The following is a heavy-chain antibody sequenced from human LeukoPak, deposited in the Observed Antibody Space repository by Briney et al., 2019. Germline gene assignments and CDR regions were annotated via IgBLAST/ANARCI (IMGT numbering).Heavy chain of an antibody. CDR3: ARSYYFSH. J-gene: IGHJ4*02. CDR1: GGSISSYY. CDR2: IYTSGST. Sequence: PSETLSLTCTVSGGSISSYYWSWIRQPAGTGLEWIGRIYTSGSTNYNPSLKSRVTISVDKSKNQFSLKLSSVTASDTAVYYCARSYYFSHWGQGTLVTVSS. D-gene: IGHD3-10*01. V-gene: IGHV4-4*07.